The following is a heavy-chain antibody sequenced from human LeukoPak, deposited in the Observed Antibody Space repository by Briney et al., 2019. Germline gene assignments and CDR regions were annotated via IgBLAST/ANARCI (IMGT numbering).Heavy chain of an antibody. V-gene: IGHV4-31*03. Sequence: SQTLSLTCTVSGGSISSGGYYWRWIRQHPGKGLEWIGYIYYSGSTYYNPSLKSRVTISVDTSKNQFSLKLSSVTAADTAVYYCAREGGYCSSTSCFTWGQGTLVTVSS. CDR1: GGSISSGGYY. CDR2: IYYSGST. CDR3: AREGGYCSSTSCFT. D-gene: IGHD2-2*01. J-gene: IGHJ5*02.